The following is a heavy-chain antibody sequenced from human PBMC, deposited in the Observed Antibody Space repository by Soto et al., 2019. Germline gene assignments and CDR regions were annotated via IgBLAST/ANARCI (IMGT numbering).Heavy chain of an antibody. V-gene: IGHV3-7*03. J-gene: IGHJ3*01. CDR2: IKEDGSAK. Sequence: GGSLRLSCAASGCSFTSYWMAWVRQTPGKGLEWVANIKEDGSAKNYVDSLKGRFTISRDNAQNSLYLQMNSLRAEDTAVYYCARDRAYNRFDLWGQGTQVTVS. CDR3: ARDRAYNRFDL. D-gene: IGHD2-21*01. CDR1: GCSFTSYW.